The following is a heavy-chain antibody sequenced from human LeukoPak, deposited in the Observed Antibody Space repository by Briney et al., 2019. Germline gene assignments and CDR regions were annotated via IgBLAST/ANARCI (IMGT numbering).Heavy chain of an antibody. CDR2: IYYSGST. J-gene: IGHJ4*02. D-gene: IGHD6-13*01. CDR3: ARSRYSSSWYVEGYYYFDY. Sequence: PSETLSLTCTVSGGSISSYYWSWIRQPPGKGLEWIGYIYYSGSTNYNPSLKSRVTTSVDTSKNQFSLKLSSVTAADTAVYYCARSRYSSSWYVEGYYYFDYWGQGTLVTVSS. CDR1: GGSISSYY. V-gene: IGHV4-59*01.